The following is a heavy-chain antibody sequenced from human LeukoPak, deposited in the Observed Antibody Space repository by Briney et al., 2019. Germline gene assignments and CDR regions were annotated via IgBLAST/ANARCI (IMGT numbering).Heavy chain of an antibody. CDR2: IYYSGST. J-gene: IGHJ4*02. D-gene: IGHD3-10*01. CDR3: ARGGGWFMSIVLSY. CDR1: GGSINSGGYY. Sequence: SQTLSLTCTVSGGSINSGGYYWSWIRQHPGKGLEWIGYIYYSGSTYYNPSLKSRVTISVDTSKNQFSLKLSSVTAADTAVYYCARGGGWFMSIVLSYWGQGTLVTVSS. V-gene: IGHV4-31*03.